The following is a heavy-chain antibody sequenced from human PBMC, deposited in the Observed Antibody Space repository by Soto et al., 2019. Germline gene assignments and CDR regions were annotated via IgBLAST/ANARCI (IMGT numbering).Heavy chain of an antibody. CDR1: GFTFTSSS. CDR2: ITVGSGNT. J-gene: IGHJ4*02. CDR3: AAGDSSGYYGG. V-gene: IGHV1-58*01. Sequence: SVKVSCKASGFTFTSSSVQWVRQARGQRLEWIGWITVGSGNTNYAQKFQERVSITRDMSTSTAYMELSNLRSEDTAVYYCAAGDSSGYYGGWGQGTQVTVSS. D-gene: IGHD3-22*01.